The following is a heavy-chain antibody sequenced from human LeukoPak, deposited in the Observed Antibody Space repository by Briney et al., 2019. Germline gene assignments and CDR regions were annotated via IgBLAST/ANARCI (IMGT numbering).Heavy chain of an antibody. J-gene: IGHJ3*02. CDR3: ARDFDDILTGYWTPGAFDI. V-gene: IGHV3-66*01. CDR1: GFTVSSNY. D-gene: IGHD3-9*01. CDR2: IYSGGST. Sequence: GGSLRLSCAASGFTVSSNYMSWVRQAPGKGLEWVSVIYSGGSTYYADSVKGRFTISRDNSKNTLYLQMNSLRAEDTAVYYCARDFDDILTGYWTPGAFDIWGQGTMVTVSS.